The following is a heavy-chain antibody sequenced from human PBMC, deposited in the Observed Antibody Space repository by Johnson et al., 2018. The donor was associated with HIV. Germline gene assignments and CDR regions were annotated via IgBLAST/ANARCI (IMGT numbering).Heavy chain of an antibody. J-gene: IGHJ3*02. Sequence: VQLVESGGGLVQPGGSLRLSCAASGFTFSSYAMSWVRQAPGKGLEWVSAISGSGGSTYYADSVKGRFTISSYNSKNTLYLQMNSLRAEDTAVYYCAKVLAGIAARPLTFDAFDIWGQGTMVTVSS. CDR1: GFTFSSYA. CDR3: AKVLAGIAARPLTFDAFDI. D-gene: IGHD6-6*01. V-gene: IGHV3-23*04. CDR2: ISGSGGST.